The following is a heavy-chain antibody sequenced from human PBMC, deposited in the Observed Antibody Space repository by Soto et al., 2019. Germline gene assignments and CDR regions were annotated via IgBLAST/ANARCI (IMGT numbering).Heavy chain of an antibody. CDR1: GYTFTNFG. V-gene: IGHV1-18*01. Sequence: GASVKVSCKASGYTFTNFGISWVRQAPGQGLEWMGWISAYNGNTNYAQNFQGRVTMTTDTSTSTAYMELRSLRSDDTAMYYCARRGKAAAGTGYYYGMDVWGQGTTVTVSS. CDR2: ISAYNGNT. CDR3: ARRGKAAAGTGYYYGMDV. J-gene: IGHJ6*02. D-gene: IGHD6-13*01.